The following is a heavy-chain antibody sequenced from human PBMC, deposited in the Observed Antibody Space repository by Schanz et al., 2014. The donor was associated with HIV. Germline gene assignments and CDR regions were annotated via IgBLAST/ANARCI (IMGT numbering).Heavy chain of an antibody. CDR3: AKEGYGEGYYGMDV. CDR1: GFTFSTYS. D-gene: IGHD4-17*01. J-gene: IGHJ6*02. CDR2: ISSGNRYI. V-gene: IGHV3-21*04. Sequence: EVQLVESGGGLVKPGGSLRLSCAGSGFTFSTYSMNWVRRAPGKGLEWVSAISSGNRYIYYADSVKGRFTISRDYAKSSLYLQMNSLRAEDTAVYYCAKEGYGEGYYGMDVWGQGTTVTVSS.